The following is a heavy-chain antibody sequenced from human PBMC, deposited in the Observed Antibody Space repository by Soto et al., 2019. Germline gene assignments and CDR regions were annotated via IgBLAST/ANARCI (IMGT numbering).Heavy chain of an antibody. J-gene: IGHJ4*01. Sequence: PGGSLRLSCAASVFTVSSNYMSWVRQAPGKGLEWVSVIYSGGSTYYADSVKGRFTISRHNSKNTLYLQMNSLNTEDTAVYYCTTDSYTTMIVVRFDYWGHGTLVTVSS. CDR3: TTDSYTTMIVVRFDY. V-gene: IGHV3-53*01. CDR2: IYSGGST. D-gene: IGHD3-22*01. CDR1: VFTVSSNY.